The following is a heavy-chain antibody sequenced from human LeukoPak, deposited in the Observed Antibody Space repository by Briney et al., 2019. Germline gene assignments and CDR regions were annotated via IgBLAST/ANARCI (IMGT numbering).Heavy chain of an antibody. CDR3: ARDSAAAARGYYYMDV. CDR1: GFTFSNYW. V-gene: IGHV3-7*03. J-gene: IGHJ6*03. Sequence: PGGSLRLSCAASGFTFSNYWMSWVRQAPGKGLEWVANIKQDGSDKYYVDSVKGRFTISRDNAKNTLYLQMNSLRAEDTAVYYCARDSAAAARGYYYMDVWGKGTTVTVSS. CDR2: IKQDGSDK. D-gene: IGHD6-13*01.